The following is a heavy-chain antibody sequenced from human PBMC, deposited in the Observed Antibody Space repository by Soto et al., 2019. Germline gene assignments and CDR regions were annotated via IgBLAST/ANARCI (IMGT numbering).Heavy chain of an antibody. J-gene: IGHJ4*02. CDR3: ARGGSRSKVPY. V-gene: IGHV4-31*03. Sequence: SETLSLTCTVSGGSITSTSYYWSWIRQHPGEGLEWIGFTSNSGSTSYNPSLKSRVTISLDTSSNQFSLNLESVTAADTAVYYCARGGSRSKVPYWGQGTLVTVSS. D-gene: IGHD3-16*01. CDR1: GGSITSTSYY. CDR2: TSNSGST.